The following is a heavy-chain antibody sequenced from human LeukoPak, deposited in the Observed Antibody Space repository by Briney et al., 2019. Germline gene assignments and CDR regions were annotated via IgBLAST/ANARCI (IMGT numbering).Heavy chain of an antibody. J-gene: IGHJ1*01. Sequence: PSETLCLTCTVSGGSITSTLYYWGWFRQSSGKGLEWIGSIYYSGSTYYNPSLKSRVTISVDTSKNQFSLRLTSVTAADTAVYFCAGQPENTRGFYWGQGTLVTVSS. V-gene: IGHV4-39*01. CDR2: IYYSGST. D-gene: IGHD2-2*01. CDR3: AGQPENTRGFY. CDR1: GGSITSTLYY.